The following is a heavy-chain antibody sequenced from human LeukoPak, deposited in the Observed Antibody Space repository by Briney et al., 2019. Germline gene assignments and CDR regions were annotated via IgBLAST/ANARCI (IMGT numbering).Heavy chain of an antibody. Sequence: SETLSLTCTVSGGSISSYYWSWIRQPPGKGLEWIGYIYHTGSTYYNPSLERRLTLSVDRSKNQFSLRLGSVTAADTAVYYCARMVSPFNWYFDLWGRGTLVTVSS. CDR2: IYHTGST. CDR1: GGSISSYY. V-gene: IGHV4-59*12. J-gene: IGHJ2*01. CDR3: ARMVSPFNWYFDL. D-gene: IGHD2-8*01.